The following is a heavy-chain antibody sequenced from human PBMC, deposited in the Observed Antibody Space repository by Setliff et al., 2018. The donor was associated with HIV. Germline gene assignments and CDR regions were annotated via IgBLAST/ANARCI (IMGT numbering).Heavy chain of an antibody. Sequence: SETLFLTCAVSGGSVSSTNWWNWVRQPPGKGLEWIGEIFHSGTTYYNPSFKSQVTISLDKSNNQISLNLSSATAADTAVYYCARHTVFVRYFDHWGQGMLVTVSS. CDR3: ARHTVFVRYFDH. CDR1: GGSVSSTNW. CDR2: IFHSGTT. D-gene: IGHD2-2*02. V-gene: IGHV4-4*02. J-gene: IGHJ4*02.